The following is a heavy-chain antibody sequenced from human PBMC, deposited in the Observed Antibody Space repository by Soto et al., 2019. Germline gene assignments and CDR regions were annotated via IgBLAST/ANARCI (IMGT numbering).Heavy chain of an antibody. J-gene: IGHJ6*02. CDR1: GGSTXSSYY. V-gene: IGHV4-59*01. Sequence: PSETLSLTCTVSGGSTXSSYYWSWIRQPPGKGLEWIGYIYYSGSTNYNPSLKSRVTISVDTSKNQFSLKLSSVTAADTAVYYCARGDPLLWFGEKVYYGMDVWGQGTTVTVSS. CDR2: IYYSGST. CDR3: ARGDPLLWFGEKVYYGMDV. D-gene: IGHD3-10*01.